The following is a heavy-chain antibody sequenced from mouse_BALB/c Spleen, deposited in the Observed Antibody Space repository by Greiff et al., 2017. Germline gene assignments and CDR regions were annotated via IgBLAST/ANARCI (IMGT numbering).Heavy chain of an antibody. D-gene: IGHD4-1*01. CDR1: GYTFTSYW. Sequence: QVQLKQSGAELAKPGASVKMSCKASGYTFTSYWMHWVKQRPGQGLEWIGYINPSTGYTEYNQKFKDKATLTADKSSSTAYMQLSSLTSEDSAVYYCARSDWEEAWFAYWGQGTLVTVAA. J-gene: IGHJ3*01. CDR3: ARSDWEEAWFAY. CDR2: INPSTGYT. V-gene: IGHV1-7*01.